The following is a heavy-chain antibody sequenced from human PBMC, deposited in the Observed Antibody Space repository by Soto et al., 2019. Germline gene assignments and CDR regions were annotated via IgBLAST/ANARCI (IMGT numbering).Heavy chain of an antibody. D-gene: IGHD2-2*01. Sequence: GGSLRLSCSACGFTFSSYAMHWVRQAPGKGLEYVSAISSNGGSTYYADSVKGRFTISRDNSKNTLYLQMSSLRAEDTAVYYCVNLGYCSSTSCLPDGMDVWGQGTTVTVSS. CDR3: VNLGYCSSTSCLPDGMDV. CDR2: ISSNGGST. J-gene: IGHJ6*02. CDR1: GFTFSSYA. V-gene: IGHV3-64D*06.